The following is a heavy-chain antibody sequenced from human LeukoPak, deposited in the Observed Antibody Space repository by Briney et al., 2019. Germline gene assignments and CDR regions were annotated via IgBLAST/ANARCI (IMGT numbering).Heavy chain of an antibody. CDR3: ARGGAAAGTEVYFDY. V-gene: IGHV3-30*02. D-gene: IGHD6-13*01. Sequence: GGSLRLSCAASGFTFSSYGMHWVRQAPGKGLEWVAFIRYDGSNKYYADSVKGRFTISRDNSKNTLYLQMNSLRAEDTAVYYCARGGAAAGTEVYFDYWGQGTLVTVSS. CDR2: IRYDGSNK. J-gene: IGHJ4*02. CDR1: GFTFSSYG.